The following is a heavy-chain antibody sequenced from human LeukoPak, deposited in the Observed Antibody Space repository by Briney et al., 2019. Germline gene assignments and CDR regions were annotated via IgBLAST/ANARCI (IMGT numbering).Heavy chain of an antibody. Sequence: SETLSLTCTVSGGSISSSSYYWSWIRQPPGKGLEWIGEINHSGSTNYNPSLKSRVTISVDTSKNQFSLKLSSVTAADTAVYYCASRGSTWFDPWGQGTLVTVSS. CDR1: GGSISSSSYY. J-gene: IGHJ5*02. D-gene: IGHD2-15*01. CDR2: INHSGST. V-gene: IGHV4-39*07. CDR3: ASRGSTWFDP.